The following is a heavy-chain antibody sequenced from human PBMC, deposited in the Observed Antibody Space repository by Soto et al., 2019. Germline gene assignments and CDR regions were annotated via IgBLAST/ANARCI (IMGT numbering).Heavy chain of an antibody. D-gene: IGHD2-15*01. CDR1: GGTFSTYA. CDR2: VIPIFGTP. J-gene: IGHJ6*02. CDR3: ARSQGGSSSLDIYYYYYYGMDV. Sequence: QVQLVQSGAEVKKPGSSVKVSCKAPGGTFSTYAISWGRQAPGQGLEWMGGVIPIFGTPKYAKKVQGRFTITADESTSTGYMELRSLRSEDTAVYYCARSQGGSSSLDIYYYYYYGMDVWGQGTTVTVSS. V-gene: IGHV1-69*01.